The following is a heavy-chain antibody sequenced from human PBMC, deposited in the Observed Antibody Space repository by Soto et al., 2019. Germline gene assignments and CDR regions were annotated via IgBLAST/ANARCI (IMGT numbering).Heavy chain of an antibody. CDR2: IYYSGST. Sequence: QVQLQESGPGLVKPSETLSLTCTVSGGSISSYYWSWIRQPPGKGLEWIGYIYYSGSTNYNPSLKSRVTISVDTSKNQFSLKLSSVTAADTAVYYCARDSVGGYYDSSGHYFDYWGQGTLVTVSS. CDR1: GGSISSYY. J-gene: IGHJ4*02. V-gene: IGHV4-59*01. CDR3: ARDSVGGYYDSSGHYFDY. D-gene: IGHD3-22*01.